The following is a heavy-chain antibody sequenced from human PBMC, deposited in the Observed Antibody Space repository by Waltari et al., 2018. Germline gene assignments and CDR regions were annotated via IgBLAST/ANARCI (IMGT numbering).Heavy chain of an antibody. CDR3: VKDRGLYSSSSGLDY. CDR2: ISWKSGST. CDR1: GFRFDDYA. V-gene: IGHV3-9*01. D-gene: IGHD6-6*01. Sequence: EVQLVESGGGLVQPGRSLRLSCAASGFRFDDYAMHWVRQAPGEGVEWVSGISWKSGSTAYAESVEGRFTISRDNAKNSLYLQMHSLRPEDTALYYCVKDRGLYSSSSGLDYWGQGTLVTVSS. J-gene: IGHJ4*02.